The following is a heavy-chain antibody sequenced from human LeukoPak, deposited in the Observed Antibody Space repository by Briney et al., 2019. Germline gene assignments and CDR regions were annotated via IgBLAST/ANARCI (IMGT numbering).Heavy chain of an antibody. CDR3: AKDKRYYDSSGSPFYYYGMDV. J-gene: IGHJ6*02. D-gene: IGHD3-22*01. CDR2: ISGSDGST. V-gene: IGHV3-23*01. CDR1: GFTFSSYA. Sequence: GGSLRLSCAASGFTFSSYAMSWVRQAPGKGLEWVSVISGSDGSTYYADSVKGRFTISRDNSKNTLHLQMNSLRAEDTAVYYCAKDKRYYDSSGSPFYYYGMDVWGQGTTVTVSS.